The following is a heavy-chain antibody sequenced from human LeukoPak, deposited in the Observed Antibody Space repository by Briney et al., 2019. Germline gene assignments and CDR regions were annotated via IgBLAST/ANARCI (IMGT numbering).Heavy chain of an antibody. D-gene: IGHD3-3*01. CDR1: GFTFSSYG. CDR3: AKEGRTYYDFWSGYSLSY. J-gene: IGHJ4*02. V-gene: IGHV3-30*02. CDR2: IRYDGSNK. Sequence: GGSLRLSCAASGFTFSSYGMHWVRQAPGKGLEWVAFIRYDGSNKYYADSVKGRFTISRDNSKNTLYLQMNSLRAEDTAVYYCAKEGRTYYDFWSGYSLSYWGQGTLVTVSS.